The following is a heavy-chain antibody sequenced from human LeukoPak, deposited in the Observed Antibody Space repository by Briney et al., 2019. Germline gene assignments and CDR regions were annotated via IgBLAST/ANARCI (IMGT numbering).Heavy chain of an antibody. CDR2: IYPSGST. V-gene: IGHV4-4*07. CDR3: ARENSGSYRGFDY. D-gene: IGHD1-26*01. CDR1: GCSISSYY. Sequence: KPSEPLSLTCTASGCSISSYYWTWIRQPAGKGLEWIGRIYPSGSTNYNPSLKSRVTMSVDTSKNQFSLKLSSVTAADTAVYYCARENSGSYRGFDYWGQGTLVTVSS. J-gene: IGHJ4*02.